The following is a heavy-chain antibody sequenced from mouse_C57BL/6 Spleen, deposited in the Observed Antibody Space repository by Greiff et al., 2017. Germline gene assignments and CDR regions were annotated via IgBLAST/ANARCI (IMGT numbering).Heavy chain of an antibody. CDR2: INPSSGYT. D-gene: IGHD2-2*01. CDR1: GYTFTSYT. V-gene: IGHV1-4*01. Sequence: QVQLQQSGAELARPGASVKMSCKASGYTFTSYTMHWVKQRPGQGLEWIGYINPSSGYTKYNQKFKDKATLTADKSSSTAYMQLSSLTSEDSAVYYCARWLPYYYAMDDWGQGTSVTVSS. J-gene: IGHJ4*01. CDR3: ARWLPYYYAMDD.